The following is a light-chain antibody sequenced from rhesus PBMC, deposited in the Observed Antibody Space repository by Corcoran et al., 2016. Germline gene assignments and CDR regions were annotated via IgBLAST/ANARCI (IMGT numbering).Light chain of an antibody. J-gene: IGLJ1*01. CDR3: AILHNTAYI. V-gene: IGLV5-69*01. CDR1: SRRTVRSYS. Sequence: QPVLTQPTSLSASPGASAGLSCTRSSRRTVRSYSIFWYQRKPGSPPRYLLYYFSDSSNHQGSGVPSRFSASTDTSANAGLLLFSGLQSEDEADYYCAILHNTAYIFGAGTRLTVL. CDR2: YFSDSSN.